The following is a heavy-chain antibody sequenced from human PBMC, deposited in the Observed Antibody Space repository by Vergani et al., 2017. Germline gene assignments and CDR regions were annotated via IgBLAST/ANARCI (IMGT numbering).Heavy chain of an antibody. J-gene: IGHJ4*02. D-gene: IGHD6-19*01. Sequence: VQLVESGGGLVQPGGSLRLSCAASGFTVSSNYMSWVRQAPGKGLEWVSVIYSGGSTYYADSVKGRFTISRDNSKNTLYLQVNSLRAEDTAVYYCARRLSGGCLGPFDYWGEGTLVTVSS. CDR2: IYSGGST. V-gene: IGHV3-66*02. CDR1: GFTVSSNY. CDR3: ARRLSGGCLGPFDY.